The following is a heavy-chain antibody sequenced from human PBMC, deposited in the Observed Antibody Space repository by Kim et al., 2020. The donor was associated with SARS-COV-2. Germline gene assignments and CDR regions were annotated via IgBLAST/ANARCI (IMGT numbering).Heavy chain of an antibody. CDR2: ISTATANK. CDR1: GYTFSTFG. J-gene: IGHJ5*01. Sequence: ASVKVSCKASGYTFSTFGITWVRQAPGQGLEWMGWISTATANKKYAQRFQDRVAMTRDTSTSTAYLVLGSLTSADTAFYFCSRGTIGALAGTGFDSWGHGTLVPVSS. CDR3: SRGTIGALAGTGFDS. V-gene: IGHV1-18*01. D-gene: IGHD6-19*01.